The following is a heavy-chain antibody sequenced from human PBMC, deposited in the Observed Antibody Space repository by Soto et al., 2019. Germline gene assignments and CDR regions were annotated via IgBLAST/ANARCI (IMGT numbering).Heavy chain of an antibody. Sequence: QLQLQASGSGLVKPSQTLSLTCAVSGGSISSGGYSWSWIRQPPGKGLEWIGYIYHSGSTYYNPSLKRRVHIAVDRSKNQFSLKLSSVTAADTAVYYCAGGPGVARNSWCQGTLVTVSS. V-gene: IGHV4-30-2*01. J-gene: IGHJ4*02. CDR1: GGSISSGGYS. CDR3: AGGPGVARNS. D-gene: IGHD5-12*01. CDR2: IYHSGST.